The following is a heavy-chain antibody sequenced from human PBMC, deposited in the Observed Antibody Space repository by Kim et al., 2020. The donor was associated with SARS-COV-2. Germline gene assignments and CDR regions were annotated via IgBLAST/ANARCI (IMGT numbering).Heavy chain of an antibody. CDR2: ISAYNGNT. J-gene: IGHJ5*02. CDR1: GYTFTSYG. D-gene: IGHD6-13*01. V-gene: IGHV1-18*01. CDR3: ARDSSDIAAAGKGGRWFDP. Sequence: ASVKVSCKASGYTFTSYGISWVRQAPGQGLEWMGWISAYNGNTNYAQKLQGRVTMTTETSTSTAYMELRSLRSDDTAVYYCARDSSDIAAAGKGGRWFDPWGQGTLVTVSS.